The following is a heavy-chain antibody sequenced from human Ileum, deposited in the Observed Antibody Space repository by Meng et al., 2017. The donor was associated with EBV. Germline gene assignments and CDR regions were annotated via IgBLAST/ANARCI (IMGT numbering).Heavy chain of an antibody. CDR3: AREVAAAGGFDY. V-gene: IGHV4-4*02. J-gene: IGHJ4*02. CDR1: VGSISSSNW. CDR2: IYHSGST. Sequence: QVRLEEWGPGLVKPSGTWSLACAVSVGSISSSNWWSWVRQPPGKGLEWIGEIYHSGSTNYNPSLKSRVTISVDKSKNQFSLKLSSVTAADTAVYYCAREVAAAGGFDYWGQGTLVTVSS. D-gene: IGHD6-13*01.